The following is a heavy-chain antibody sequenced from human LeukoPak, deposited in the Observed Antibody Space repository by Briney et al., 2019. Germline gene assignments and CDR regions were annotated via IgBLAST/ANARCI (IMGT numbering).Heavy chain of an antibody. CDR2: ISAYNGNT. CDR1: GYTFISYG. Sequence: ASVKVSCKAPGYTFISYGISWVQQAPGQGLKRMGWISAYNGNTNYAQKLQGRVTMTTDTSTSTAYMELRSLRSDDTAVYYCARRYCSSTSCHVDYWGQGTLVTVSS. CDR3: ARRYCSSTSCHVDY. D-gene: IGHD2-2*01. V-gene: IGHV1-18*04. J-gene: IGHJ4*02.